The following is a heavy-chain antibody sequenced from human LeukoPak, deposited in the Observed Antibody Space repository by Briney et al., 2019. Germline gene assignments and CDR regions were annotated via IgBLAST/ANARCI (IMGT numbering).Heavy chain of an antibody. J-gene: IGHJ3*02. D-gene: IGHD3-10*01. Sequence: PSETLSLTCTVSGGSITSSSYYWGWLRQPPGMGLEWIGNIYYSGTTFYNPSLKSRVIISVDTSKNQFSLKLSSVTVADTALYYCARKHTYYYASGDAFDIWGQGTMVTVSS. CDR2: IYYSGTT. V-gene: IGHV4-39*01. CDR1: GGSITSSSYY. CDR3: ARKHTYYYASGDAFDI.